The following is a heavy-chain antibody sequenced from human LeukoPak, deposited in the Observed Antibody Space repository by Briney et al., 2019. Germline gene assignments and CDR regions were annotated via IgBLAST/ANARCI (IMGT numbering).Heavy chain of an antibody. CDR3: TRRSHCTGSSCPAV. V-gene: IGHV4-39*01. J-gene: IGHJ6*02. CDR2: IYFDGST. CDR1: GDSIGSSHYY. D-gene: IGHD2-15*01. Sequence: PSETLSLTCTISGDSIGSSHYYWVWIRQRPGQGLEWVGSIYFDGSTYDNPALKSRVTIFSDTSKVQFSLKLSSVTATNAAVYCGTRRSHCTGSSCPAVWGQGTTVTVSS.